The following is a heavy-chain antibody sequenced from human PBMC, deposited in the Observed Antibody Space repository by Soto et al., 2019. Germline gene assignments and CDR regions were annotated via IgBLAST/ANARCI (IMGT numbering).Heavy chain of an antibody. J-gene: IGHJ6*02. CDR1: GGSISDGPYS. Sequence: SETLSLTCTVSGGSISDGPYSWSWIRQTPGKGLEWIGYVYKNGNTYFNPSLQSRVTMSVDTSKNQFSLKLGSVTAADTAVYYCAREEQYGTYGLDIWGQGATVTVS. CDR2: VYKNGNT. D-gene: IGHD4-4*01. CDR3: AREEQYGTYGLDI. V-gene: IGHV4-30-2*01.